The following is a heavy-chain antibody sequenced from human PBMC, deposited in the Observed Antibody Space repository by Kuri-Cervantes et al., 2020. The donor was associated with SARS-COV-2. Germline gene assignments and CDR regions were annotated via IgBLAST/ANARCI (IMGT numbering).Heavy chain of an antibody. Sequence: SSVKVSCKASGGTFSSYALSWVRQAPGQGLEWMGGSIPILGIANLAQKFQGRVTITADKPTSTVYMELDSLNSKDTAVYYCAMIPGVKAGPGICFDFWGQGTLVTVSS. D-gene: IGHD6-13*01. CDR2: SIPILGIA. CDR3: AMIPGVKAGPGICFDF. V-gene: IGHV1-69*10. J-gene: IGHJ4*02. CDR1: GGTFSSYA.